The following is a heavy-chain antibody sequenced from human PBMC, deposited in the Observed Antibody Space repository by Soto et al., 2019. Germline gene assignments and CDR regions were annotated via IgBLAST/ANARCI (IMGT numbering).Heavy chain of an antibody. CDR2: ISYDGRNK. CDR3: VKDGSSGWPYYYGLDV. J-gene: IGHJ6*02. Sequence: QVQLVESGGGGVQPGRSLRLSCAASGFTFSSYGMHWVRQAPGKGLEWVAVISYDGRNKYYADSVKGRFTISRDNSKNTLYLQMNSLRAEDTAVYYCVKDGSSGWPYYYGLDVWGQGTTVTVSS. V-gene: IGHV3-30*18. D-gene: IGHD6-19*01. CDR1: GFTFSSYG.